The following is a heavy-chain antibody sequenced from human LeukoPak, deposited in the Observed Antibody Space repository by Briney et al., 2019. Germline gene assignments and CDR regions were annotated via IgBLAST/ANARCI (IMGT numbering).Heavy chain of an antibody. D-gene: IGHD2-15*01. Sequence: PGRSLRLSCAASGFTFSSYGMHWVRQAPGKGLEWVAVIWYDGSNKYYADSVKGRFTISRDNSKNTLYLQMNSLRAEDTAVYYCARDQSDGVVAVSGDYWGQGTLVTVSS. CDR2: IWYDGSNK. CDR3: ARDQSDGVVAVSGDY. CDR1: GFTFSSYG. V-gene: IGHV3-33*01. J-gene: IGHJ4*02.